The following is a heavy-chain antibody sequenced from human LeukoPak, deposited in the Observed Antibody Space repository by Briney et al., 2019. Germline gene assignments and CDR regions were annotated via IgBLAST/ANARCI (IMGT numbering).Heavy chain of an antibody. J-gene: IGHJ4*02. V-gene: IGHV3-23*01. CDR1: GFTFSSYA. Sequence: GGSLRLSCAASGFTFSSYAMSWVHQAPGKGLEWVSAISGSGGSTYYADSVKGRFTISRDNSKNTLYLQMNSLRAEDTAVYYCANSRTLVIAYFDYWGQGTLVTVSS. D-gene: IGHD2-21*01. CDR3: ANSRTLVIAYFDY. CDR2: ISGSGGST.